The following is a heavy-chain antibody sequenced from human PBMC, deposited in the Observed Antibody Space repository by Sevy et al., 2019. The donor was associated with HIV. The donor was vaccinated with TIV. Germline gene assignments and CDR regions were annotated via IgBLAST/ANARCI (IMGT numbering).Heavy chain of an antibody. CDR2: ISSSSSYI. Sequence: GGSLRLSCAASGFTFSSYSMNWVRQAPGKGLEWVSSISSSSSYIYYADSVKGRFTISRDNAKNSLYLQMNSLRVEDTAVYYCARVGIQLWSDYWGQGTLVTVSS. J-gene: IGHJ4*02. CDR3: ARVGIQLWSDY. D-gene: IGHD5-18*01. CDR1: GFTFSSYS. V-gene: IGHV3-21*01.